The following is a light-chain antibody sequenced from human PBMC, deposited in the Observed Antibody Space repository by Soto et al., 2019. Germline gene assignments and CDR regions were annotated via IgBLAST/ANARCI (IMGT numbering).Light chain of an antibody. J-gene: IGKJ1*01. V-gene: IGKV3-15*01. CDR1: QSVSND. CDR2: GAS. Sequence: EMVLTQSPGTLSLSPVDRATLSCRASQSVSNDYVAWVQQKPGQAPRLLIYGASARATGVPARFSGSGSGTEFTLTISSLQSEDFAVYYCQHYDNWPPWTFGQGTKVDIK. CDR3: QHYDNWPPWT.